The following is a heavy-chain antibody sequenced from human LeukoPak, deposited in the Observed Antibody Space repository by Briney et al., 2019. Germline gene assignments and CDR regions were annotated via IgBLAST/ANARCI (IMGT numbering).Heavy chain of an antibody. J-gene: IGHJ4*02. Sequence: SVKVSCKASGGTFSSYAISWVRQAPGQGLEWMGGIIPIFGTANYAQKFQGRVTITADESTSTAYMELSSLRAEDTAVYYCARDVGVSGYDWYYFDYWGQGTLVTVSS. D-gene: IGHD5-12*01. V-gene: IGHV1-69*13. CDR3: ARDVGVSGYDWYYFDY. CDR2: IIPIFGTA. CDR1: GGTFSSYA.